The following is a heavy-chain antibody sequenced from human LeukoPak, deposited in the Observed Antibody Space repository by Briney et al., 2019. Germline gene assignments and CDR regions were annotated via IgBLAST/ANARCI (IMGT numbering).Heavy chain of an antibody. CDR1: GGSFSDYY. D-gene: IGHD3-10*01. CDR2: ISSSGSTI. CDR3: ARVPKVRAGEYYFDY. V-gene: IGHV3-11*01. J-gene: IGHJ4*02. Sequence: LSLTCAVYGGSFSDYYMSWIRQAPGKGLEWVSYISSSGSTIYYADSVKGRFTISRDNAKNSLYLQMNSLRAEDTAVYYCARVPKVRAGEYYFDYWGQGTLVTVSS.